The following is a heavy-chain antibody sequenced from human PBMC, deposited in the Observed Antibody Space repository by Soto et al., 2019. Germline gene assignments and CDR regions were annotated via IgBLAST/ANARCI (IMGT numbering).Heavy chain of an antibody. CDR2: INAGNGNT. D-gene: IGHD2-2*01. CDR3: ASSFQLLRFDY. V-gene: IGHV1-3*01. CDR1: GYTFTSYA. J-gene: IGHJ4*02. Sequence: RASVKVSCKASGYTFTSYAIHWVRQAPGQRLEWMGWINAGNGNTKYSQKFQGRVTITRDTSASTAYMELRSLRSEDTAVYYCASSFQLLRFDYWGEGPLVPVSS.